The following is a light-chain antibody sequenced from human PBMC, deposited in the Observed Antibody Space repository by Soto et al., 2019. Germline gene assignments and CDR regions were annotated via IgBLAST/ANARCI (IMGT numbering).Light chain of an antibody. Sequence: DIQMTQSPSTLSGSVGDRVTITCRASQTISSWLAWYQQKPGKAPKLLIYKASTLKSGDPSRFSGSGSGTEFTLTISSLQPDVFATYYCQHYNSYSEAFGQGTKVEL. CDR1: QTISSW. CDR3: QHYNSYSEA. V-gene: IGKV1-5*03. J-gene: IGKJ1*01. CDR2: KAS.